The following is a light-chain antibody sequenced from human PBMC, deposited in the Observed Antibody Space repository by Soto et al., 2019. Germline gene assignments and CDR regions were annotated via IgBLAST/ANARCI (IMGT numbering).Light chain of an antibody. J-gene: IGLJ1*01. CDR1: SSDVGGYNY. Sequence: QSALTQPASVSGSPGQSITISCTGTSSDVGGYNYVSWYQQHPGKAPKLMIYDVSNRPSGVSNRFSGSKSGNTASLTISGLQAEDEAYYYCSSYTISSTLYVFGTGTKLTVL. CDR2: DVS. CDR3: SSYTISSTLYV. V-gene: IGLV2-14*01.